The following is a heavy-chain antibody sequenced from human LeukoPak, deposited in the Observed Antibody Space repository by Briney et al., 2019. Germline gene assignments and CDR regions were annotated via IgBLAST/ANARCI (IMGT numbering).Heavy chain of an antibody. CDR1: GFTFSTFA. D-gene: IGHD3-10*01. CDR2: ISRSGSTI. V-gene: IGHV3-48*04. CDR3: ARLFVYGSGAEAFDY. Sequence: GGSLRLSCAASGFTFSTFAMIWVRQPPGKGLEWVSYISRSGSTIYYADSVKGRFTISRDNARNSLYLQMNSLRAEDAAVYYCARLFVYGSGAEAFDYWGQGALVTVSS. J-gene: IGHJ4*02.